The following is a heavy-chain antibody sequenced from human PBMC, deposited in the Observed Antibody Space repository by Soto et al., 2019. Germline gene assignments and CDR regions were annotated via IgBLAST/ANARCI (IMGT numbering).Heavy chain of an antibody. D-gene: IGHD5-18*01. J-gene: IGHJ6*02. Sequence: QVQLVQSGAEVKKPGASVKVSCKASGYTFSNYGICWVRQGPGQGLEWMGWISGYNGNTHYEEKVQDRIKMTTDTSTSTTYLELRSLRSDDTAVYFCARDPGFGFGYSYAFAMDVWGQGTTVTVSS. CDR2: ISGYNGNT. V-gene: IGHV1-18*01. CDR1: GYTFSNYG. CDR3: ARDPGFGFGYSYAFAMDV.